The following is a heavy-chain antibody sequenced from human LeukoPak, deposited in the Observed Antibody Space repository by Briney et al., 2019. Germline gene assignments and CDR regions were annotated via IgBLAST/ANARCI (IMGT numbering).Heavy chain of an antibody. D-gene: IGHD6-13*01. V-gene: IGHV4-39*01. J-gene: IGHJ4*02. CDR1: GDSISSSSFY. CDR3: ASWYGLAAAIDY. CDR2: ICYSGST. Sequence: SETLSLTCTVSGDSISSSSFYWGWIRQPPGKGLEWIGSICYSGSTYYNPSLKSRVTISVDTSKNQFSLKLSSVTAADTAVYYCASWYGLAAAIDYWGQGTLVTVSS.